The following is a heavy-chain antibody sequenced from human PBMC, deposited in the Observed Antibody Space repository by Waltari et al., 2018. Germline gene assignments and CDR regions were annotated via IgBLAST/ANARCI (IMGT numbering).Heavy chain of an antibody. D-gene: IGHD2-2*01. V-gene: IGHV4-38-2*01. CDR3: ATARYQLLHYDY. CDR1: GYSISSGYY. Sequence: QVQLQESGPGLVKPSETLSLTCAVSGYSISSGYYWGWIRQPPGKGLEWIGSIYHSGSTYYNPSLKSRVTISVDTSKNQFSLKLSSVTAADTAVYYCATARYQLLHYDYWGQGTLVTVSS. CDR2: IYHSGST. J-gene: IGHJ4*02.